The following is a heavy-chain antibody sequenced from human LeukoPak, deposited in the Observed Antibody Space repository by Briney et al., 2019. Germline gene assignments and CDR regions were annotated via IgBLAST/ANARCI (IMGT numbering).Heavy chain of an antibody. J-gene: IGHJ4*02. D-gene: IGHD6-19*01. Sequence: GGSLRLSCAASGFTVNNKYMTWVRQAPGKGLEWVSVIYSGGSTYYADSVKGRFTISRDNSKNTLYLQMNSLRAEDTAVYYCARGIAVAGNTFDYWGQGTLVTVSS. CDR2: IYSGGST. CDR3: ARGIAVAGNTFDY. CDR1: GFTVNNKY. V-gene: IGHV3-66*01.